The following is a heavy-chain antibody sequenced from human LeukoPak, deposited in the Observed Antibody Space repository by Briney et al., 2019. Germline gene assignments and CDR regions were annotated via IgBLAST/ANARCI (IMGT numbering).Heavy chain of an antibody. Sequence: SETLSLTCTVSGGSISSYYWSWIRQPPGKGLEWIGYIYYSGSTNYNPSLKSRVTISVDTSKNQFSLKLSSVTAADTAVYYCARVRGVDFWSGSIARYFDYWSQGTLVTVSS. CDR1: GGSISSYY. CDR2: IYYSGST. J-gene: IGHJ4*02. CDR3: ARVRGVDFWSGSIARYFDY. V-gene: IGHV4-59*01. D-gene: IGHD3-3*01.